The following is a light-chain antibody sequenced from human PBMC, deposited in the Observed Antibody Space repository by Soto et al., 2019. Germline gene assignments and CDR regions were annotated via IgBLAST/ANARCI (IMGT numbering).Light chain of an antibody. Sequence: ILLTQSPGTLSLSPGERVTLSCRASQRVYSSYFAWYQQKPGQAPRLVIYGASARATGIPARFSGGGSGTEFTLTISSLQSEDFAVYDCQQYNNWPPEPLGQGTKVDIK. CDR2: GAS. J-gene: IGKJ1*01. CDR1: QRVYSSY. CDR3: QQYNNWPPEP. V-gene: IGKV3-15*01.